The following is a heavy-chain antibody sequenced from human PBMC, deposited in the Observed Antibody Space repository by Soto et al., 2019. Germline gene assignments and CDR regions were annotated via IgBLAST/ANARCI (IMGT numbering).Heavy chain of an antibody. Sequence: ESLVLSCRGSVYIVNNWWIEMLRHLSGKGLEWMGTIYPGDSDTRYRPSFQGQVTIPVDKFTSTAYLPWNTTKASDTAMYYCARHISNFRSYYYAMNVWGHVTTV. CDR1: VYIVNNWW. D-gene: IGHD4-4*01. CDR3: ARHISNFRSYYYAMNV. CDR2: IYPGDSDT. V-gene: IGHV5-51*01. J-gene: IGHJ6*02.